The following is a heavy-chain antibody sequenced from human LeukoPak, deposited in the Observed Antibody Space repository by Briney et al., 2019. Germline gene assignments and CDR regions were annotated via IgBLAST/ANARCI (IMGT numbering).Heavy chain of an antibody. J-gene: IGHJ4*02. D-gene: IGHD3-10*01. CDR2: IYTSGST. CDR1: GGSISSDGYY. Sequence: SQTLSLTCTVSGGSISSDGYYWSWIRQPAGKGLEWIGRIYTSGSTNYNPSLKSRVTISVDTAKNQFSLKLSSVTAADTAVYYCARERGVTYYYGSGSYPDYWGQGTLAAVSS. V-gene: IGHV4-61*02. CDR3: ARERGVTYYYGSGSYPDY.